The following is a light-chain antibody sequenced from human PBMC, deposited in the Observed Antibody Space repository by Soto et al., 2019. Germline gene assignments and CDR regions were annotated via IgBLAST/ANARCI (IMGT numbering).Light chain of an antibody. Sequence: DIVMTQSPLSLPVTPGEPASISCRSSQTLLHSSGYYYLDWYLQKPGQSPQLLIYLGSSRASGVPDRFSGSGSGIDFTLKISRVEAEDVGVYYCMQALQTPVTFGPGTKVDI. CDR3: MQALQTPVT. CDR1: QTLLHSSGYYY. V-gene: IGKV2-28*01. J-gene: IGKJ3*01. CDR2: LGS.